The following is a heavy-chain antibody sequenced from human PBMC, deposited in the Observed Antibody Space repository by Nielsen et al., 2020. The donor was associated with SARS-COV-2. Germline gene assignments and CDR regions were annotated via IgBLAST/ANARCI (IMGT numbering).Heavy chain of an antibody. D-gene: IGHD3-3*01. V-gene: IGHV3-7*01. Sequence: GESLKISCAASGFTFSSYWMSWVRQAPGKGLEWVANIKQDGSEKYYVDSVKGRFTISRDNAKNSLYLQMNSLRAEDTAVYYCARIPAGFWSGYGNWFDPWGQGTLVTVSS. CDR1: GFTFSSYW. J-gene: IGHJ5*02. CDR3: ARIPAGFWSGYGNWFDP. CDR2: IKQDGSEK.